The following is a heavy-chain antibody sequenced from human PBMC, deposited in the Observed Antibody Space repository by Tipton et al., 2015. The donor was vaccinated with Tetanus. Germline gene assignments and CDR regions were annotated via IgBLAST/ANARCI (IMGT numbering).Heavy chain of an antibody. Sequence: GSLRLSCAASGFSIRDFGMNWVRQAPGKGLEWVSYISYSSTSKYYVDSVKGRFAVSRDNAKNSLYLQMNTLRDDDTAVYYCARRGEARANWFDSWGQGTLVTVSS. J-gene: IGHJ5*01. V-gene: IGHV3-48*02. CDR2: ISYSSTSK. CDR3: ARRGEARANWFDS. CDR1: GFSIRDFG.